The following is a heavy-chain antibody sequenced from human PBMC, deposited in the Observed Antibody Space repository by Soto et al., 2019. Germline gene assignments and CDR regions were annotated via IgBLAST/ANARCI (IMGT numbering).Heavy chain of an antibody. CDR2: IYYSGST. J-gene: IGHJ4*02. CDR1: GGSISRYY. V-gene: IGHV4-59*08. D-gene: IGHD2-15*01. Sequence: VQLQESGPGLVKPSETLSLTCTVSGGSISRYYWSWIRQPPGKGLEWIGYIYYSGSTNYNPSLKSRVTRSVDTSKNQFSLKLSSVTAADTAVYYCARRWGRSFDYWGQGTLVTVSS. CDR3: ARRWGRSFDY.